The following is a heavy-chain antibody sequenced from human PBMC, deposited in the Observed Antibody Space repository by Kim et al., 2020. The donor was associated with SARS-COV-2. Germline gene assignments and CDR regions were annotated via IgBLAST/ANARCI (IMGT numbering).Heavy chain of an antibody. J-gene: IGHJ5*02. CDR1: GGSISSSSYY. Sequence: SETLSRTCTVSGGSISSSSYYWGWIRQPPGKGLEWIGSIYYSGSTYYNPSLKSRVTISVDTSKNQFSLKLSSVTAADTAVYYCARHGTTVVTPTNWFDPWGQGTLVTVSS. CDR2: IYYSGST. D-gene: IGHD4-17*01. CDR3: ARHGTTVVTPTNWFDP. V-gene: IGHV4-39*01.